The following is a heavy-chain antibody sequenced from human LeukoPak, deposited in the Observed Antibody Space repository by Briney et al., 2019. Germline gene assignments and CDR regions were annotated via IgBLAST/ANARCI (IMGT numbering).Heavy chain of an antibody. CDR3: AMGELSLDAFDI. Sequence: SETLSLTCAVYGGSFSGYYWSWIRQPPGKGLEWIGEINHSGSTNYNPSPKSRVTISVDTSKNQFSLKLSSVTAADTAVYYCAMGELSLDAFDIWGQGTMVSVSS. D-gene: IGHD3-16*02. CDR1: GGSFSGYY. V-gene: IGHV4-34*01. J-gene: IGHJ3*02. CDR2: INHSGST.